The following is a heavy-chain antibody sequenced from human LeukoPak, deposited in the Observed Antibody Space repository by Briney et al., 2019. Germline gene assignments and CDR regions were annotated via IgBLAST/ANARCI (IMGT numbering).Heavy chain of an antibody. Sequence: GGSLRLSCAASGFTFNNYGVHWVRQAPGKGLEWVAIISNDGDNKYYADSVKGRFTISRDNSKNTVYLQMNSLRAEDTGVYYCAKSLRSYGSDLDYWGQGTLVTVSS. D-gene: IGHD5-18*01. CDR2: ISNDGDNK. V-gene: IGHV3-30*18. J-gene: IGHJ4*02. CDR1: GFTFNNYG. CDR3: AKSLRSYGSDLDY.